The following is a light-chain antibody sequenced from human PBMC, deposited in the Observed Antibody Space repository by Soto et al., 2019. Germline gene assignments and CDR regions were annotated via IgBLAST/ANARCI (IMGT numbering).Light chain of an antibody. V-gene: IGKV1-5*01. J-gene: IGKJ1*01. CDR3: QQSNSNFPT. Sequence: DIQMTQFPSTLSASVGDRVAITCRASQSISSWLAWYQQKPGKAPKLLIYDASSLESGVPSRFSGSGSGTEFTLTIRSLQPDDFAAYYCQQSNSNFPTFGQGTKVYIK. CDR2: DAS. CDR1: QSISSW.